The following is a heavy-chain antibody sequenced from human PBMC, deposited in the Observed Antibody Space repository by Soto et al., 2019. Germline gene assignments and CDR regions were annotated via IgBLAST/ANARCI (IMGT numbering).Heavy chain of an antibody. D-gene: IGHD3-3*01. CDR1: GYTFTSYG. Sequence: ASVKVSCKASGYTFTSYGISWVRQAPGQGLEWMGWISAYNGNTNYAQKLQGRVTMTTDTSTSTAYMELRSLRSDDTAVYYCARGLIMVFGVVTPYPNWFDPWGQGTLVTVSS. CDR2: ISAYNGNT. J-gene: IGHJ5*02. V-gene: IGHV1-18*01. CDR3: ARGLIMVFGVVTPYPNWFDP.